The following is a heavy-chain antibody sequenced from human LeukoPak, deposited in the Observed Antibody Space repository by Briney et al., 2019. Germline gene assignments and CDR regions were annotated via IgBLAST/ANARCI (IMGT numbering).Heavy chain of an antibody. J-gene: IGHJ4*02. CDR3: ARVFISRKYCSGGSCYAQAGTAMVGFDY. CDR2: IYYSGST. D-gene: IGHD2-15*01. Sequence: PSETLSLTCTVSGGSISSSSYYWGWIRQPPGKGLEWIGSIYYSGSTYYNPSLKSRVTISVDTSKNEFSLKLSSVTAADTAVYYCARVFISRKYCSGGSCYAQAGTAMVGFDYWGQGTLVTVSS. V-gene: IGHV4-39*07. CDR1: GGSISSSSYY.